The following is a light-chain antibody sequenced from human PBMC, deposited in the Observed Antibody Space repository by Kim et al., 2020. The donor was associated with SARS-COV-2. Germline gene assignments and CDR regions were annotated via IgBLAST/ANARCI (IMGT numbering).Light chain of an antibody. V-gene: IGKV3-15*01. CDR3: HQYHNWPWM. CDR1: QSVSNN. J-gene: IGKJ1*01. Sequence: PGERAPLSCRASQSVSNNLAWYQQKPGQVPRLLIYGPSTRATGIPARFSGSGSGTEFTLTISSLQSEDFAVYYCHQYHNWPWMFGPGTKVDIK. CDR2: GPS.